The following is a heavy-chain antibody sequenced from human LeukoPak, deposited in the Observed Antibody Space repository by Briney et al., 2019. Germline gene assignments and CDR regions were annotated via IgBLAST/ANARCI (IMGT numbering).Heavy chain of an antibody. D-gene: IGHD6-13*01. CDR2: ILGSGDGT. V-gene: IGHV3-23*01. CDR1: GFIFSNYG. CDR3: ARHNSSFDY. J-gene: IGHJ4*02. Sequence: GGSLRLSCAASGFIFSNYGMGWVRQSPGKGLEWVSTILGSGDGTYYTDSAKGRFTISRDNSKNTLYLQMDSLRAEDTAVYYCARHNSSFDYWGQGTLVTVSS.